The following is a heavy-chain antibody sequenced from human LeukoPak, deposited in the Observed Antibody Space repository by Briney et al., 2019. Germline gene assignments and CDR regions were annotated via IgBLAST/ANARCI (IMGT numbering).Heavy chain of an antibody. CDR1: GGTFSSSV. D-gene: IGHD1-1*01. CDR2: IIPIFGTA. V-gene: IGHV1-69*05. CDR3: ARVSRTGTTVWFDY. Sequence: AASVKVSCKASGGTFSSSVIRWLRQAPGQGLEWMRGIIPIFGTANYAQKFQGRVTITTDESTSTAYMELSSLRSEDTAVYYCARVSRTGTTVWFDYWGQGTLVTVSS. J-gene: IGHJ4*02.